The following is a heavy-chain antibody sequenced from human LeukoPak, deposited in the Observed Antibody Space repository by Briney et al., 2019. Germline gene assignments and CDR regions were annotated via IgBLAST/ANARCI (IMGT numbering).Heavy chain of an antibody. J-gene: IGHJ4*02. CDR1: GFTFSSYA. V-gene: IGHV3-30-3*01. Sequence: GGSLRLSCAASGFTFSSYAMSWVRQAPGKGLEWVAVISYDGSNKYYADSVKGRFTISRDNSKNTLYLQMNSLRAEDTAVYYCARTGIAAAGTLGTISNWGQGTLVTVSS. CDR3: ARTGIAAAGTLGTISN. D-gene: IGHD6-13*01. CDR2: ISYDGSNK.